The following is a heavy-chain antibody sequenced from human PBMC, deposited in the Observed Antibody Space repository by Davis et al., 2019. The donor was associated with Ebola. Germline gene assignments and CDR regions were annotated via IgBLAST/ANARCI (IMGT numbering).Heavy chain of an antibody. J-gene: IGHJ6*02. CDR2: IYYSGTT. Sequence: SETLSLTCAVSGGSISSGGYSWSWIRQPPGKGLEWIGSIYYSGTTYYNPSLKSRVAISVDTSTKQFSLKLISLTAADTAVYYCARRYSGWPYGMDVWGQGTTVTVSS. V-gene: IGHV4-39*01. CDR1: GGSISSGGYS. D-gene: IGHD6-19*01. CDR3: ARRYSGWPYGMDV.